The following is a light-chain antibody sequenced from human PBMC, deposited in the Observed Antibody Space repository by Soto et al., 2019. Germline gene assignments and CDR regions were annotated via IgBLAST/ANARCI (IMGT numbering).Light chain of an antibody. CDR1: SSDVGGYNY. CDR2: DVN. V-gene: IGLV2-11*01. Sequence: QSALTQPRSVSGSPGQSVTISCTGTSSDVGGYNYVAWYQQHPGKAPKLMIYDVNQRPSGVPDRFFGSKSGNTASLTISGLQAEDEADYHCCSYAGSYTGVLFGGGTQLTVL. J-gene: IGLJ2*01. CDR3: CSYAGSYTGVL.